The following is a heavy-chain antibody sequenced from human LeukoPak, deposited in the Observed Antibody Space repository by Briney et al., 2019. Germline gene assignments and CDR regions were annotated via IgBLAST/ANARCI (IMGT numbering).Heavy chain of an antibody. CDR1: GFALSSHW. CDR2: VNRDGSET. J-gene: IGHJ6*02. CDR3: ARNNGMDV. Sequence: GGTLRLSCAASGFALSSHWMTWVRQVPGRGPEWVANVNRDGSETYYLDSVKGRFTISKDNAKNSLYLQMDSLRAEDTALYHCARNNGMDVWGQGTTVIVSS. V-gene: IGHV3-7*03.